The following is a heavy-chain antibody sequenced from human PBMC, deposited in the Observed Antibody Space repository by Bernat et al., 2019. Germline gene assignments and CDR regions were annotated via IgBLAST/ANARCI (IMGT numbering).Heavy chain of an antibody. D-gene: IGHD2-2*01. J-gene: IGHJ3*02. CDR1: GFTFSSYA. CDR2: ISGSGGST. Sequence: EVQLVESGGGLVQPGGSLRLSCAASGFTFSSYAMSWVRQAPGKGLEWVSAISGSGGSTYYAESGKGRFTNSRDNSKNTLYLQMNSLRAEDTAVYYCAKDFYCSSTSCYVGAFDIWGQGTMVTVSS. CDR3: AKDFYCSSTSCYVGAFDI. V-gene: IGHV3-23*04.